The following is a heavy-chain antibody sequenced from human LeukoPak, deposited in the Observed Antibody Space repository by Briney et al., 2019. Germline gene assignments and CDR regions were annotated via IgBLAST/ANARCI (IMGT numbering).Heavy chain of an antibody. V-gene: IGHV1-2*06. CDR1: GYTFTGYY. J-gene: IGHJ3*02. CDR2: INPNSGGT. D-gene: IGHD3-22*01. Sequence: ASVKVSCKASGYTFTGYYMHWVRQAPGQGLEWMGRINPNSGGTNYAQKFQGRVTMTRDTSISTAYMELSRLRSDDTAVYYCALMTHYDSSGRSWPVAFDIWGQGTMVTVSS. CDR3: ALMTHYDSSGRSWPVAFDI.